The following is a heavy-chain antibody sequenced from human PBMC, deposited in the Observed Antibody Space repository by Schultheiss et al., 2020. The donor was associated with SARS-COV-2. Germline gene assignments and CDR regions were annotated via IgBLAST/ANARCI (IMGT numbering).Heavy chain of an antibody. CDR3: AKRGVGATHAEYFQH. CDR2: ISWNSGSI. CDR1: GFTFSSYA. J-gene: IGHJ1*01. D-gene: IGHD1-26*01. V-gene: IGHV3-9*01. Sequence: SLKISCAASGFTFSSYAMSWVRQAPGKGLEWVSGISWNSGSIGYADSVKGRFTISRDNAKNSLYLQMNSLRAEDTAVYYCAKRGVGATHAEYFQHWGQGTLVTVSS.